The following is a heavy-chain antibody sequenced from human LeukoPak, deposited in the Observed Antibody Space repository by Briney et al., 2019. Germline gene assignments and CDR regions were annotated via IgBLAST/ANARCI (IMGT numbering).Heavy chain of an antibody. D-gene: IGHD3-10*01. Sequence: ASVTVSCKASGYTFTSYDINGVRQATGQGLEWMGWMNPNSGNTGYAQKFQGRVTMTRSTSISTAYMELSSLRSEDTAVYYCARELVRGVDYWGQGTLVTVSS. CDR3: ARELVRGVDY. CDR2: MNPNSGNT. CDR1: GYTFTSYD. J-gene: IGHJ4*02. V-gene: IGHV1-8*01.